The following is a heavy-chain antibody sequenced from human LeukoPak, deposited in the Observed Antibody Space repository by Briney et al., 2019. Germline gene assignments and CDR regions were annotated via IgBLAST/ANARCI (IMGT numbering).Heavy chain of an antibody. CDR3: ARDQEGFDY. Sequence: ASVKVSCKVSGYTLTELSMHWVRQAPGKGLEWMGGFDSEDGETIYAQKFQGRVTVTRDTSTSTVHMELSGLRSEDTAVYYCARDQEGFDYWGQGTLVTVSS. J-gene: IGHJ4*02. CDR2: FDSEDGET. CDR1: GYTLTELS. V-gene: IGHV1-24*01.